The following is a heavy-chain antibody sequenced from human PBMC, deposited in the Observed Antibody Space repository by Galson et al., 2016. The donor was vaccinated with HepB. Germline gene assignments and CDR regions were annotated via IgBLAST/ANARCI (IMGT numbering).Heavy chain of an antibody. D-gene: IGHD6-6*01. CDR2: ISYDGSNT. CDR1: GFTFSNFW. Sequence: SLRLSCAASGFTFSNFWMHWVRQAPGKGLEWVAVISYDGSNTSYADSVKGRFTIARDNSKDTLYLQMNSLRAEDTAVYYCAREGVYSFYFDYWGQGTLVTVSS. CDR3: AREGVYSFYFDY. J-gene: IGHJ4*02. V-gene: IGHV3-30*03.